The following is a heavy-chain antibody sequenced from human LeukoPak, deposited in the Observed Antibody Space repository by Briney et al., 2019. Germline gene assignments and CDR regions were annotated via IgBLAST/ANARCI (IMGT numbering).Heavy chain of an antibody. D-gene: IGHD3-10*01. V-gene: IGHV4-39*01. CDR1: GGSISSSSYY. CDR2: IYYSGST. CDR3: ASMVIREDYFDY. Sequence: TSETLSLTCAVSGGSISSSSYYWGWIRQPPGKGLEWIGSIYYSGSTYYNPSLKSRVTISVDTSKNQFSLKLSSVTAADTAVYYRASMVIREDYFDYWGQGTLVTVSS. J-gene: IGHJ4*02.